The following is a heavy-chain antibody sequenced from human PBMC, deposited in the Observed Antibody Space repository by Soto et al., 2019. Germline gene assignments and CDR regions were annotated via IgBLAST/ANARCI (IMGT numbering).Heavy chain of an antibody. CDR3: VKDRDSNSWPSRDV. CDR1: GYTFTMNG. V-gene: IGHV1-18*01. J-gene: IGHJ6*02. D-gene: IGHD3-22*01. CDR2: ISPNSGNI. Sequence: QVHLVQSGAEVKKPGASVNVSCKTSGYTFTMNGISWVRQAPGQGLEWMGWISPNSGNIKYAQKLQGRVIMTTDTSTSTAYMELRSLRFDDTAVYYCVKDRDSNSWPSRDVWGPGTTVTVSS.